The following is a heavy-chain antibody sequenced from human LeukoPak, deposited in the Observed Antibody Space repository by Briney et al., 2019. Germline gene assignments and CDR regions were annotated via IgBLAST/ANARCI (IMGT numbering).Heavy chain of an antibody. D-gene: IGHD3-16*01. J-gene: IGHJ4*02. Sequence: SETLSLTCTVSGGSISGYYWSWIRQPPGKGLEWIGYIYNTGRTNYNPSLKSRVTISVGTSKNQFSLKLSSVTAADKAVYYCARLGDPEYFDYWGQGTLVAVSS. CDR1: GGSISGYY. CDR3: ARLGDPEYFDY. CDR2: IYNTGRT. V-gene: IGHV4-59*08.